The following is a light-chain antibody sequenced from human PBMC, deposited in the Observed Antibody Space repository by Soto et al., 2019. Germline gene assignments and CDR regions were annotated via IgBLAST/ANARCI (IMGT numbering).Light chain of an antibody. CDR3: QQRSNWPWT. Sequence: EIVLTQSPVTLSLSPGERATLSCRASPSVRSYLAWYQQKAGQAPRLPIYDASNRATGIPARFSGSGSGTDFTLTISSLEPEDFAVYYCQQRSNWPWTFGQGTRVEIK. CDR2: DAS. CDR1: PSVRSY. J-gene: IGKJ1*01. V-gene: IGKV3-11*01.